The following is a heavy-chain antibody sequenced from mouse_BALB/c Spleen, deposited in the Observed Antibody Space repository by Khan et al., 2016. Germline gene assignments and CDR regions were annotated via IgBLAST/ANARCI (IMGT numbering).Heavy chain of an antibody. CDR2: ISCYNSAT. D-gene: IGHD2-9*01. J-gene: IGHJ2*01. Sequence: LVKTGTSVKISCTASGYSFTGYYMHWVKQSPGKSLEWIGYISCYNSATNYNQTYNGKATSPIDTSYSTSYMHFYSLTSEDSAVYSCARPYYGYDGEYFYYYWGQGTTLAVSA. V-gene: IGHV1S34*01. CDR3: ARPYYGYDGEYFYYY. CDR1: GYSFTGYY.